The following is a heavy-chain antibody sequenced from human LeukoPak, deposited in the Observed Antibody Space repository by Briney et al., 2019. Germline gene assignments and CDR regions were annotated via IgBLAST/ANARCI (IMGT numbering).Heavy chain of an antibody. CDR3: ARVSTETTGTGAFDY. D-gene: IGHD4-17*01. CDR1: GGSISSYY. CDR2: IYTSGST. V-gene: IGHV4-4*07. J-gene: IGHJ4*02. Sequence: SETLSLTCTVSGGSISSYYWSWIRQPAGKGLEWIGRIYTSGSTNYNPSLKSRVTMSVDTSKNQFSLKLSSVAAADTAVYYCARVSTETTGTGAFDYWGQGTLVTVSS.